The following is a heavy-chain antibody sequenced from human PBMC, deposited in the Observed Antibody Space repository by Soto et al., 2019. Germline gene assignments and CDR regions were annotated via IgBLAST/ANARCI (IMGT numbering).Heavy chain of an antibody. CDR1: GFTFRNYA. Sequence: EVQLLESGGGLVQPGGSLRLSCAASGFTFRNYAISWVRQAPGKGLEWVSGTTGSGDHTYYADSVKGRFTISKDNSKNTLYLQMNTLRAEDTAVYYCAKERGIVVPFGLDVWGQGTTVTVSS. V-gene: IGHV3-23*01. D-gene: IGHD3-22*01. J-gene: IGHJ6*02. CDR3: AKERGIVVPFGLDV. CDR2: TTGSGDHT.